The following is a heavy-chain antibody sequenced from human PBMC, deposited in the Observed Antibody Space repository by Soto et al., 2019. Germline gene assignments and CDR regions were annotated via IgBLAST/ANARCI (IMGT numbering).Heavy chain of an antibody. CDR2: IRSKPNNYAT. J-gene: IGHJ6*02. CDR3: SGGQNDYNYYYYYPMDV. V-gene: IGHV3-73*02. D-gene: IGHD4-4*01. Sequence: EVQLVESGGGLVQPGGSLRLSCAASGFTFSGSAMHWVRQAPGKGLEWVGRIRSKPNNYATAYAASVKGRFSISRDDSNNTAYLQVNGLKTEDTAVYYCSGGQNDYNYYYYYPMDVWGRGTTVTVSS. CDR1: GFTFSGSA.